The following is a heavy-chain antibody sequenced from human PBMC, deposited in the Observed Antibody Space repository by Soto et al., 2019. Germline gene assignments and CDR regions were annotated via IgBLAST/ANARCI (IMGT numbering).Heavy chain of an antibody. D-gene: IGHD3-16*01. V-gene: IGHV3-53*01. CDR3: ARRWGYDAFDI. CDR2: IYSDGTI. Sequence: HPGGSLRLSCEASGFTVGSSYMSWVRQAPGKGLEWVSLIYSDGTIYYADSVKGRFTISRHNSKNTLYLQMNSLRAEDTAVYYCARRWGYDAFDIWGQGTMVTVSS. J-gene: IGHJ3*02. CDR1: GFTVGSSY.